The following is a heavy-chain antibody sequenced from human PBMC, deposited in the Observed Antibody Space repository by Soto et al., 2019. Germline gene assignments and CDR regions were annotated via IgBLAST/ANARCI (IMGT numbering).Heavy chain of an antibody. V-gene: IGHV3-23*01. CDR1: GFTFSSYA. CDR2: ISGSGSNP. Sequence: GGSLRLSCAASGFTFSSYAMGWVRQAPGQGLEWVSAISGSGSNPYYADSVKGRFTISRDNSKNTLYLQMNSLRAEDTAVYYCARAKWAYDAFDIWGQGTMVTVSS. D-gene: IGHD2-8*01. CDR3: ARAKWAYDAFDI. J-gene: IGHJ3*02.